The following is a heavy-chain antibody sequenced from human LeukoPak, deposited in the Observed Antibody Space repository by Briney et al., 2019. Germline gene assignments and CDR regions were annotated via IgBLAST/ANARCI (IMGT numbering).Heavy chain of an antibody. CDR1: GGSFSGYY. CDR2: TNHSGST. CDR3: ARGGRITMVRGFNY. D-gene: IGHD3-10*01. V-gene: IGHV4-34*01. Sequence: SETLSLTCAVYGGSFSGYYWSWIRQPPGKGLEWIGETNHSGSTNYNPSLKSRVTISVDTSKNQFSLKLSSVTAADTAVYYCARGGRITMVRGFNYWGQGTLVTVSS. J-gene: IGHJ4*02.